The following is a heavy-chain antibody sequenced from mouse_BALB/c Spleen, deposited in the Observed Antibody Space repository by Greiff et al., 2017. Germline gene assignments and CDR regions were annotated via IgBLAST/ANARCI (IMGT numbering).Heavy chain of an antibody. D-gene: IGHD2-4*01. Sequence: EVQLQQSGPELVKPGASVKISCKASGYTFTDYYMHWVKQSHGKSLEWIGYIYPYNGGTGYNQKFKSKATLTVDNSSSTAYMELRSLTSEDSAVYYCARGDYDYDVGVWFAYWGQGTLVTVSA. J-gene: IGHJ3*01. CDR2: IYPYNGGT. V-gene: IGHV1S29*02. CDR1: GYTFTDYY. CDR3: ARGDYDYDVGVWFAY.